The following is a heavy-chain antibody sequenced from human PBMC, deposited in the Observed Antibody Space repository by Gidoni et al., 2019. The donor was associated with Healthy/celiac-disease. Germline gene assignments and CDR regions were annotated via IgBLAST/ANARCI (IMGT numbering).Heavy chain of an antibody. V-gene: IGHV3-64D*06. D-gene: IGHD1-26*01. CDR2: ISSNGGST. J-gene: IGHJ4*02. CDR3: VKAPRGSYLLGFDY. CDR1: GFTFSSYA. Sequence: EVQLVESGGGLVQPGGSLRLSCSASGFTFSSYAMHWVRQAPGKGLDYVSAISSNGGSTYYADSVKGRFTISRDNSKNTLYLQMSSLRAEDTAVYYCVKAPRGSYLLGFDYWGQGTLVTVSS.